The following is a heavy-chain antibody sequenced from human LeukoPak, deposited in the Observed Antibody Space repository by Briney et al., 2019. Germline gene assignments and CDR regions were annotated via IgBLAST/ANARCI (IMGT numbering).Heavy chain of an antibody. V-gene: IGHV3-30*03. CDR1: GFTFSSYG. Sequence: GRSLRLSCAASGFTFSSYGMHWVRQAPGKGLEWVAVISYDGSNKYYADSVKGRFTISRDNAKNSLYLQMNSLRAEDTAVYYCARDRNYYDSSGYVPYWGQGTLVTVSS. CDR2: ISYDGSNK. CDR3: ARDRNYYDSSGYVPY. J-gene: IGHJ4*02. D-gene: IGHD3-22*01.